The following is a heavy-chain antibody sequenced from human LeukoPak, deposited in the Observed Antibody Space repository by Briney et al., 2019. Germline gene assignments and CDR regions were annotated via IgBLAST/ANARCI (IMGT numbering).Heavy chain of an antibody. D-gene: IGHD1-1*01. V-gene: IGHV4-39*01. J-gene: IGHJ3*02. CDR3: ARLRARDDTFDI. Sequence: SETLSLTCTASGASISNSQYYGGWIRQPPGKGLEWIGIIYYSGSPYYNPSLKSRVTISIDTSKNQFSLNLDSVTASDTAVFYCARLRARDDTFDIWGQGTMVSVSS. CDR1: GASISNSQYY. CDR2: IYYSGSP.